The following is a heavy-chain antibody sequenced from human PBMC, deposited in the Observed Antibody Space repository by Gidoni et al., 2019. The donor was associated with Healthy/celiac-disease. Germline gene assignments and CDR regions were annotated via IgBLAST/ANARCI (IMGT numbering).Heavy chain of an antibody. CDR1: GYSFTSYW. D-gene: IGHD3-3*01. J-gene: IGHJ6*02. CDR3: ARLLLENESGPTGYYYYGMDV. V-gene: IGHV5-51*01. CDR2: IYPGDSDT. Sequence: EVQLVQSGAEAKKPGESLKISCKGSGYSFTSYWIGGVRPMPGQGLEWMGIIYPGDSDTRYSPSFQGQVTISAAKSISTAYLQWSSLKASDTAMYYCARLLLENESGPTGYYYYGMDVWSQGTTVTVSS.